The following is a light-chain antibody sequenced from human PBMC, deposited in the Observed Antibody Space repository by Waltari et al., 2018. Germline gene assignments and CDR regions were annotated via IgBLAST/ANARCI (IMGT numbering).Light chain of an antibody. CDR2: DAS. J-gene: IGKJ5*01. V-gene: IGKV1-33*01. CDR3: QQYHNFPLT. CDR1: QGIVYF. Sequence: DIQMNQSPSSLSVSVGDRVTITCQASQGIVYFLYGYQHKPGKAPKLLIYDASNLETGVPSRFSGSGSGTDFTFTITSLQPEDIATYYCQQYHNFPLTFGQGTRLEIK.